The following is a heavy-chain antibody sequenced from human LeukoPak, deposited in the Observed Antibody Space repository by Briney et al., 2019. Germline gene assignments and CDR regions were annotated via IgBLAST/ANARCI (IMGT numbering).Heavy chain of an antibody. CDR2: IYYSGST. J-gene: IGHJ4*02. CDR3: ARDRYGDPPDY. CDR1: GAPISSSSYY. Sequence: PSETLSLTCTVSGAPISSSSYYWTWIRQPPGKGLEWIGYIYYSGSTNYNPSLKSRVTISVDTSKNQFSLQVSSVTAADTAVYYCARDRYGDPPDYWGQGTLVTVSS. V-gene: IGHV4-61*01. D-gene: IGHD4-17*01.